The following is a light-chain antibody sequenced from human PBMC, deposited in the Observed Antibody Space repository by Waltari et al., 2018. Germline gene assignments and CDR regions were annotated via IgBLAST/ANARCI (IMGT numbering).Light chain of an antibody. CDR3: CSYAGSWV. J-gene: IGLJ3*02. CDR1: GRAVGDVNY. Sequence: HSALTQPRSVSGSPGQSVTIPCAATGRAVGDVNYVSWYQQHPGKAPKLVIYDVTKPPSGVPDRFSGSKSGTSASLTVSGLQAEDEADYYCCSYAGSWVFGGGTKLTVL. CDR2: DVT. V-gene: IGLV2-11*01.